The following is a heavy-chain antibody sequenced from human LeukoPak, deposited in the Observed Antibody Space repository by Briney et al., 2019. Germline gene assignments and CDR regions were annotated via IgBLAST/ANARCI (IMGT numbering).Heavy chain of an antibody. CDR2: ISGSGGST. V-gene: IGHV3-23*01. J-gene: IGHJ4*02. Sequence: GGSLRLSCAASGFTFSSYAMSWVRQAPGKGLEWVPAISGSGGSTYYADSVKGRFTISRDNSENTLYLQMNSLRAEDTAVYYCAKDREGDYYGSGTYNYWGQGTLVTVSS. D-gene: IGHD3-10*01. CDR3: AKDREGDYYGSGTYNY. CDR1: GFTFSSYA.